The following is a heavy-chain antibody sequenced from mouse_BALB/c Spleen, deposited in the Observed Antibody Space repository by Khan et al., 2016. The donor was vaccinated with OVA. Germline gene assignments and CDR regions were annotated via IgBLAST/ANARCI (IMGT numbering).Heavy chain of an antibody. J-gene: IGHJ3*01. V-gene: IGHV5-9-1*01. CDR3: TNGNYGWFAY. Sequence: EVELVESGGGLVEPGGSLKLSCAASGFTFSSFVMSWVRQTPEKRLEWVATISSAATYTYYPDSIKGRFTISRDNAKNTLDLHMNSLRSDDTAIYYCTNGNYGWFAYWGLGTLVTVST. CDR2: ISSAATYT. CDR1: GFTFSSFV. D-gene: IGHD2-1*01.